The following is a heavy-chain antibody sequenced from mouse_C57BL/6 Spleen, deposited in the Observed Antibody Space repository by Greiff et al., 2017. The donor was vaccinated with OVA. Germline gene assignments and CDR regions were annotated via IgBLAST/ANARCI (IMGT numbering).Heavy chain of an antibody. Sequence: EVKLMESGGGLVKPGGSLKLSCAASGFTFSDYGMHWVRQAPEKGLEWVAYISSGSSTIYYADTVKGRFTISRDNAKNTLFLQMTSLRSGDTAMYYCARDYDYDDGYAMDYWGQGTSVTVSS. CDR2: ISSGSSTI. CDR1: GFTFSDYG. D-gene: IGHD2-4*01. CDR3: ARDYDYDDGYAMDY. V-gene: IGHV5-17*01. J-gene: IGHJ4*01.